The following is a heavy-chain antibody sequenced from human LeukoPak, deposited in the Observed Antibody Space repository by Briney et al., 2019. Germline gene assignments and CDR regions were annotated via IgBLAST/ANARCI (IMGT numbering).Heavy chain of an antibody. J-gene: IGHJ5*02. CDR3: ARHVDSSSWLNWFDP. CDR2: IYYSGST. D-gene: IGHD6-13*01. V-gene: IGHV4-59*08. CDR1: GGSISSYY. Sequence: SETLSLTCTVSGGSISSYYWSWIRQPPGKGLEWIGYIYYSGSTNYNPSLKSRVTISVDTSKNQFSLKLSSVTAADTAVYYCARHVDSSSWLNWFDPWGQGTLVTVSS.